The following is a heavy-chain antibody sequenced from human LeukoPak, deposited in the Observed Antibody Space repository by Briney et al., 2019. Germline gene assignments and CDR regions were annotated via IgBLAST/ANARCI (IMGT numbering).Heavy chain of an antibody. CDR3: ARDGYSDSYFDY. CDR1: GFTFSTYW. J-gene: IGHJ4*02. CDR2: IKEDGSEK. D-gene: IGHD3-16*01. Sequence: GGPLRLSCAPPGFTFSTYWMNWVREAPGEGVEWVANIKEDGSEKYYVESVKGRFNISRDQAQNTLYLQMNSLRADDTAVYYCARDGYSDSYFDYWGQGTLVTVSS. V-gene: IGHV3-7*04.